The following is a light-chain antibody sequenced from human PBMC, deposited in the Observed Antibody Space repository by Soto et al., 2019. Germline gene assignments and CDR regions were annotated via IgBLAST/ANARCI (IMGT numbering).Light chain of an antibody. V-gene: IGLV7-46*01. Sequence: QAVVTQEPSLTVSPGGTVTRTCGSSTGAVTSGHYPHWFQQKSGQAPRTLIYDTNNRHSWTPARFSGSLLGGKGALTLSDAQPEDEADYYCLLIYPGVGEVFGTGTKVTVL. J-gene: IGLJ1*01. CDR2: DTN. CDR1: TGAVTSGHY. CDR3: LLIYPGVGEV.